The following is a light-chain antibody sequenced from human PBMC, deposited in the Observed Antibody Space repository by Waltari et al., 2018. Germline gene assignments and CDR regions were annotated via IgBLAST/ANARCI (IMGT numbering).Light chain of an antibody. J-gene: IGKJ5*01. CDR3: QQSYSPPFT. CDR1: RGIDSY. V-gene: IGKV1-39*01. CDR2: GAS. Sequence: DIQMTQSPSSLSTSVGDRVTITFRASRGIDSYLNWYQQRPGRAPKLLIYGASTLQREVPTRFSGGGIGTDFTLTINNLQPEDFATYFCQQSYSPPFTFGQGTRLEI.